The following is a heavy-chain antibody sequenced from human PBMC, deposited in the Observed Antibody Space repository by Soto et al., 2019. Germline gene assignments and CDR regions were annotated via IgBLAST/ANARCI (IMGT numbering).Heavy chain of an antibody. Sequence: PGGSLRLSCAASGFTFRSYALSWVRQAPGKGLEWVSATSGSGADTYYADSVKGRFTISRDNSKNTLYLQMNSLRAEDTAVYYCARVRGVGFYCGMDVWGQGTTVTVSS. J-gene: IGHJ6*02. CDR2: TSGSGADT. CDR3: ARVRGVGFYCGMDV. CDR1: GFTFRSYA. D-gene: IGHD3-10*01. V-gene: IGHV3-23*01.